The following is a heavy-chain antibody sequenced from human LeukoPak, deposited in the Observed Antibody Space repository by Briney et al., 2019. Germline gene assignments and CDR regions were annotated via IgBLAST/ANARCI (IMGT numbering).Heavy chain of an antibody. J-gene: IGHJ4*02. CDR1: GFPFSSYW. D-gene: IGHD3-3*01. V-gene: IGHV3-7*01. CDR3: ARARYYDFWSGSFDY. Sequence: GGSLRLSCAASGFPFSSYWMSWVRQAPGKGLEWVANIKQDGSEKYYVDSVKGRFTISRDNAKNSLYLQMNSLRAEDTAVYYCARARYYDFWSGSFDYWGQGTLVTVSS. CDR2: IKQDGSEK.